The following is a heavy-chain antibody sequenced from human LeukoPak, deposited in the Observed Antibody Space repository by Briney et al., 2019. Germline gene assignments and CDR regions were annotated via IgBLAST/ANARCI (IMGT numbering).Heavy chain of an antibody. CDR2: IFPGDSDT. CDR3: ATSESQTKFDY. J-gene: IGHJ4*02. D-gene: IGHD1/OR15-1a*01. V-gene: IGHV5-51*01. CDR1: GYRFTTYW. Sequence: GESLKISCQGSGYRFTTYWIGWVRQMPGKDLEWMGIIFPGDSDTIYSPSFQGQVSISADKSISTAYLQWSSLKASDTAMYYCATSESQTKFDYWGQGTLVTASS.